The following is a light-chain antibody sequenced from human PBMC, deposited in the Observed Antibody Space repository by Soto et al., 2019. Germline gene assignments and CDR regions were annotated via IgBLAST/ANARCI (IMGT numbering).Light chain of an antibody. CDR2: DVT. Sequence: QSVLTQPASVSGSPGQSITISCTGTSSDVGGYNYVSWYQQNPGKAPKLMIYDVTNRPSGVSNRFSGSKSGNTASLTISGLQAEDEADYYCCSYAGSYSYVFGAGTKVTVL. J-gene: IGLJ1*01. CDR1: SSDVGGYNY. V-gene: IGLV2-14*01. CDR3: CSYAGSYSYV.